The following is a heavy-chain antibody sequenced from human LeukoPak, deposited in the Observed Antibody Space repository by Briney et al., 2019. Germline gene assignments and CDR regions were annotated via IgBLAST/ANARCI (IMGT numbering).Heavy chain of an antibody. Sequence: PSETLSLTCTVSGGSISSGEYYWSWIRQPPGKGLEWIGYIYYSGSTYYNPSLKSRVTISVDTSKNQFSLKLSSVTAADTAVYYRARGFWSGYYLDAFDIWGQGTMVTVSS. CDR1: GGSISSGEYY. CDR3: ARGFWSGYYLDAFDI. D-gene: IGHD3-3*01. V-gene: IGHV4-30-4*08. J-gene: IGHJ3*02. CDR2: IYYSGST.